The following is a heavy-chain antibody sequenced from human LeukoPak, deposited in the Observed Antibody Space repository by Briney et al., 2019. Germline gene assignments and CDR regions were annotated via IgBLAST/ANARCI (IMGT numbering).Heavy chain of an antibody. J-gene: IGHJ4*02. CDR3: AKRGVVIRVILVGFHKEAHYFDC. Sequence: GGSLRLSCAVSGITLSNYGMSWVREAPWKGLEWVAGISDSGGRTNYADSVKGRFTISRDNPKNTLYLQMNSLRAEDTAVYFCAKRGVVIRVILVGFHKEAHYFDCWGQGALVTVSS. CDR2: ISDSGGRT. V-gene: IGHV3-23*01. D-gene: IGHD3-22*01. CDR1: GITLSNYG.